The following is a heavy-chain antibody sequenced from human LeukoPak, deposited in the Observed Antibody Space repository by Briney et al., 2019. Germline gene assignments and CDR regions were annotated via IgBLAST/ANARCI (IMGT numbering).Heavy chain of an antibody. Sequence: GGSLRLSCAASGFTFSSYWMNWVRQAPGKGLEWVANIKPDGSDQYYEDSVKGRFTISRDNAKNSLYLQMNSLRAEDTAVYYCARENFQYWAQGTLVTVSS. V-gene: IGHV3-7*04. CDR3: ARENFQY. CDR1: GFTFSSYW. CDR2: IKPDGSDQ. J-gene: IGHJ4*02.